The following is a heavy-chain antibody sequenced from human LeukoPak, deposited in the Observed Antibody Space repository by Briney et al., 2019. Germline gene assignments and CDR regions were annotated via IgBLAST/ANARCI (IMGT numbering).Heavy chain of an antibody. J-gene: IGHJ4*02. CDR1: GFTFDDYA. CDR2: ISWNSGSI. D-gene: IGHD3-22*01. Sequence: GRSLRLSCAASGFTFDDYAMHWVRQAPGKGLEWVSGISWNSGSIGYADSVKGRFTISRDNAKNSLYLQMNSLRAEDTALYYCAEDLRRLLPTYYFDYWGQGTLVTVSS. CDR3: AEDLRRLLPTYYFDY. V-gene: IGHV3-9*01.